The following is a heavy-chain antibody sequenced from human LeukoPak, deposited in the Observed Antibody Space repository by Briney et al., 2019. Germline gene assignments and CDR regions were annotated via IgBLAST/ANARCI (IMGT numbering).Heavy chain of an antibody. CDR1: GFTFSSYW. V-gene: IGHV3-7*03. CDR2: IKQDGSER. D-gene: IGHD6-19*01. Sequence: GGSLRLSCAASGFTFSSYWMTWVRQAPGKGLEWVANIKQDGSERNYVDSVKGRFTTSRDNAKNSLYLQMNTLRDEDTAVYYCATGAGCGYWGQGTLVTVSS. CDR3: ATGAGCGY. J-gene: IGHJ4*02.